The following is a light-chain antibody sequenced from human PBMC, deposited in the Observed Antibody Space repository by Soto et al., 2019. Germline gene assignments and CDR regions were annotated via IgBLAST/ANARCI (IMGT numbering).Light chain of an antibody. CDR2: GTS. V-gene: IGKV3-20*01. CDR1: QSISNNH. Sequence: EIVLTQSPGTLSLSPGERVTLSCRASQSISNNHLAWYQQKPGQAPRLLIHGTSNRATGIPDRFSGSGSGTDFTLTISRMEPEDFAVYCCQQYGSSPRTFGQGTKVEIK. J-gene: IGKJ1*01. CDR3: QQYGSSPRT.